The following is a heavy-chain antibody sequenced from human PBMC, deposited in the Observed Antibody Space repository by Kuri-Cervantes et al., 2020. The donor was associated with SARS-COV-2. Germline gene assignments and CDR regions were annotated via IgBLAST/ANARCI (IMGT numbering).Heavy chain of an antibody. V-gene: IGHV5-51*01. CDR2: IYPGVSDT. CDR3: ARPGYCSGGSCYSLYY. Sequence: KVSCKGSGYSFTSYWIGWVRQMPGKGLEWMGIIYPGVSDTRYSPSFQGQVTISADKSISTAYLQWSSLKASDTAMYYCARPGYCSGGSCYSLYYWGQGTLVTVSS. J-gene: IGHJ4*02. D-gene: IGHD2-15*01. CDR1: GYSFTSYW.